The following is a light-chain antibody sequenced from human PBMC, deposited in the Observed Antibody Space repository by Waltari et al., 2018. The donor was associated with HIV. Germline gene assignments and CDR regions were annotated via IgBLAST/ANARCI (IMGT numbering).Light chain of an antibody. J-gene: IGKJ1*01. CDR2: KAS. Sequence: IKMTQSPSTLSPSVGDKVPITCRASQSISSWLAWYQQKPGKAPKLLIYKASSLESGVPSRFSGSGSGTEFTLTISSLQPDDFATYYCQQYNSYSRTFGQGTKVEIK. CDR3: QQYNSYSRT. CDR1: QSISSW. V-gene: IGKV1-5*03.